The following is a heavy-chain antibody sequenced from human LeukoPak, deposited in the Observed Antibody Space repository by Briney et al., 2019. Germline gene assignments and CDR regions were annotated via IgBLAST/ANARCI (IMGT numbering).Heavy chain of an antibody. CDR1: GFTFSSYW. V-gene: IGHV3-66*01. CDR2: IYTSGNT. J-gene: IGHJ6*02. Sequence: GGSLRLSCAASGFTFSSYWMSWVRQAPGKGLEWVSVIYTSGNTNYADSVKGRFTISRDNSKNTLYLQMNSLRAEDTAVYYCAKESGGFPYYYYYGMDVWGQGTTVTVSS. D-gene: IGHD2-15*01. CDR3: AKESGGFPYYYYYGMDV.